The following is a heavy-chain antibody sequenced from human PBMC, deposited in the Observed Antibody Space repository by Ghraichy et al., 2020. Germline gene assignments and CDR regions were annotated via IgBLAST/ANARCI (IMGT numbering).Heavy chain of an antibody. D-gene: IGHD6-13*01. CDR1: GFTFSSYG. V-gene: IGHV3-30*03. J-gene: IGHJ4*02. CDR2: ISYDGSNK. Sequence: WGSLRLSCAASGFTFSSYGMHWVRQAPGKGLEWVAVISYDGSNKYYADSVKGRFTISRDNPKNTLYLQMNNLTGEDTAVYHCAMDHGSSWTGGNYFDSWGQGTLVTVSS. CDR3: AMDHGSSWTGGNYFDS.